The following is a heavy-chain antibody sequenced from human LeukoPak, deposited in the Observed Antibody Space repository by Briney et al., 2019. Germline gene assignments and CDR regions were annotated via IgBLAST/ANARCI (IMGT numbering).Heavy chain of an antibody. Sequence: GGSLRLSCAASGFTFSSYVMNWARQAPGKGLEWVSVISGGGGNTYYADSVKGRFTISRDNSKNTLFLQMNSLRAEDTAVYYCARVDKWELQFDYWGQGTLVTVSS. J-gene: IGHJ4*02. CDR1: GFTFSSYV. CDR3: ARVDKWELQFDY. D-gene: IGHD1-26*01. CDR2: ISGGGGNT. V-gene: IGHV3-23*01.